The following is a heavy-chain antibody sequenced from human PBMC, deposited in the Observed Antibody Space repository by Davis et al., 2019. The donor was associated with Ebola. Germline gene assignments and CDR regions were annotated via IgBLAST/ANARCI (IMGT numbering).Heavy chain of an antibody. Sequence: ASVKVSCKASGYTFTSFGISWVRQAPGQGLEWMGWISAYNGNTNYAQKLQGRVTMTTDTSTSTAYMELRSLRSDDTAVYYCARGITMVQGRGWFDPWGQGTLVTVSS. J-gene: IGHJ5*02. CDR2: ISAYNGNT. CDR1: GYTFTSFG. D-gene: IGHD3-10*01. V-gene: IGHV1-18*04. CDR3: ARGITMVQGRGWFDP.